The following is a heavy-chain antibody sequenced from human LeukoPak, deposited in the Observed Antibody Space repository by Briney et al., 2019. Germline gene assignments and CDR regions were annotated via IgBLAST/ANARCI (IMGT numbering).Heavy chain of an antibody. V-gene: IGHV1-46*01. CDR1: GYTFTSYY. CDR3: ARDLRVSRHITMIVVGY. D-gene: IGHD3-22*01. CDR2: INPSGGST. J-gene: IGHJ4*02. Sequence: ASVKVSCKASGYTFTSYYMHWVRQAPGQGLEWMGIINPSGGSTSYVQKFQGRVTMTRDTSTSTVYMELSSLRSEDTAVYYCARDLRVSRHITMIVVGYWGQGTLVTVSS.